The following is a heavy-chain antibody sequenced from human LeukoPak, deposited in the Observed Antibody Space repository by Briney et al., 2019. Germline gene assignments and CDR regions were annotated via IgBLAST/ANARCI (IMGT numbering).Heavy chain of an antibody. CDR3: ARGPNGDYVAFYWFDP. CDR2: INPSSGGT. Sequence: VASVKVSCKASGYTFTGYYIHWVRQAPGQGLEWMGRINPSSGGTDSAQKFQGRVALTRDTSISTAYMELSRLISDDTAVYYCARGPNGDYVAFYWFDPWGQGTLVTVSS. V-gene: IGHV1-2*06. CDR1: GYTFTGYY. D-gene: IGHD4-17*01. J-gene: IGHJ5*02.